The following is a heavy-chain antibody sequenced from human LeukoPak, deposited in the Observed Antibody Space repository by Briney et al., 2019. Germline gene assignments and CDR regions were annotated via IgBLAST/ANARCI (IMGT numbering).Heavy chain of an antibody. CDR3: ARESFSTLTSATDAFDI. CDR2: ISWNSGSI. V-gene: IGHV3-9*01. Sequence: GGSLRLSCAASGFTFDDYAMHWVRQAPGKGLEWVSGISWNSGSIGYADSVKGRFTISRDNAKNSLYLQMNSLRAEDTAVYYCARESFSTLTSATDAFDIWGQGTMVTVSS. D-gene: IGHD4-17*01. CDR1: GFTFDDYA. J-gene: IGHJ3*02.